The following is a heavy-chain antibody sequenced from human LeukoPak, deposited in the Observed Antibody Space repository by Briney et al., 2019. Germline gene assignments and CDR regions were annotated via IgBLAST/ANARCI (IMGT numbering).Heavy chain of an antibody. Sequence: GGSLRLSCAASGFTFSSYSMNWVRQAPGKGLEWVSSISSSSSYIYYADSVKGRFTISRDNAKNSLYLQMNSLRAEDTAVYYCARFPVMAGQLVRGTDYWGQGTLVTVSS. CDR3: ARFPVMAGQLVRGTDY. V-gene: IGHV3-21*01. CDR1: GFTFSSYS. D-gene: IGHD6-13*01. J-gene: IGHJ4*02. CDR2: ISSSSSYI.